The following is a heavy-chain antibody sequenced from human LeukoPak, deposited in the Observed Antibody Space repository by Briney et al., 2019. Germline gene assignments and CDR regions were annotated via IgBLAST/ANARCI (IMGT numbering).Heavy chain of an antibody. J-gene: IGHJ4*02. CDR2: ISSSSSYI. D-gene: IGHD2-2*01. V-gene: IGHV3-21*01. CDR1: GFTFSSYS. CDR3: ARDEGVPAATTDY. Sequence: AGGSLRLSCAASGFTFSSYSMNWVRQAPGKGLEWASSISSSSSYIYYADSVKGRFTISRDNAKNSLYLQMNSLRAEDTAVYYCARDEGVPAATTDYWGQGTLVTVSS.